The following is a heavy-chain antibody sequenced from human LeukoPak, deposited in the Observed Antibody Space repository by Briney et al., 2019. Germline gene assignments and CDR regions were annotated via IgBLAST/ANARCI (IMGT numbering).Heavy chain of an antibody. V-gene: IGHV3-48*03. J-gene: IGHJ6*03. Sequence: PGGSLRLSCAASGFTFSSYEMNWVRQAPGKGLEWVSYISSSGSTIYYADSVKGRFTISRDNAKNSLYLQMNSLRTEDTALYYCAKNWAGQYYYDSISCSYYYMDVWGKGTTVTISS. D-gene: IGHD3-22*01. CDR3: AKNWAGQYYYDSISCSYYYMDV. CDR1: GFTFSSYE. CDR2: ISSSGSTI.